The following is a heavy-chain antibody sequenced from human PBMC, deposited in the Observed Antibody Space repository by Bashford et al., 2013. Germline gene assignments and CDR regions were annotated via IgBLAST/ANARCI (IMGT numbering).Heavy chain of an antibody. D-gene: IGHD6-13*01. V-gene: IGHV1-2*04. CDR3: ARGNIAASNYYGLDV. CDR1: GYTFTGYY. J-gene: IGHJ6*02. Sequence: VASVKVSCKASGYTFTGYYMHWVRQAPGQGLEWMGWINPNSGGTNYAQKFQGWVTMTRDTSISTAYMELSRLRSDDTAVYYCARGNIAASNYYGLDVVGPGDHGSPSP. CDR2: INPNSGGT.